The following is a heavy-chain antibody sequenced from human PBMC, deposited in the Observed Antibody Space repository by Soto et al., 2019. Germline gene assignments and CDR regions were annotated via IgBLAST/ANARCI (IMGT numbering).Heavy chain of an antibody. CDR3: ARDLGVEHQLLYGGGGHPNGVDP. CDR1: GGTFRNYA. CDR2: IIPIFGTT. Sequence: QVQLVQSGAEVKKPGSSVKVSCKASGGTFRNYAISWVRQAPGQGLEWMGGIIPIFGTTNYAQKFQGRVTSTADESTSTAYMELSSLRSEDTAVYYCARDLGVEHQLLYGGGGHPNGVDPWGQGTLVIVSS. J-gene: IGHJ5*02. V-gene: IGHV1-69*01. D-gene: IGHD2-2*02.